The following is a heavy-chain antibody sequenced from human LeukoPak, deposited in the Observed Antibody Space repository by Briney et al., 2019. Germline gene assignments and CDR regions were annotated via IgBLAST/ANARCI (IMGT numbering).Heavy chain of an antibody. CDR3: ANILYGSGPDFDY. CDR1: GVTFSTFG. D-gene: IGHD3-10*01. CDR2: ISYDGSNK. Sequence: GGSLRLSCAASGVTFSTFGMHWVRQAPGKGLEWVAVISYDGSNKYYADSVKGRFTISRDNSKNTLYLQMNSLRAEDTAVYYCANILYGSGPDFDYWGQGTLVTVSS. V-gene: IGHV3-30*18. J-gene: IGHJ4*02.